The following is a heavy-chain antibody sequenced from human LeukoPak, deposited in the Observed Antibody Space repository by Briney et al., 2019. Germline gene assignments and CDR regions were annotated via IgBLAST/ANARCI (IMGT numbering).Heavy chain of an antibody. CDR1: GFSVSSSY. D-gene: IGHD4-23*01. Sequence: PGGSLRLSCAASGFSVSSSYMSWVRQAPGKGLEWVSVIYSGGSTYYVDSVKGRFTISRDNSKNTLYLQMNSLRAEDTAVYYCANLRLGVTTVGTSNFDYWGQGTLVTVSS. J-gene: IGHJ4*02. V-gene: IGHV3-53*01. CDR2: IYSGGST. CDR3: ANLRLGVTTVGTSNFDY.